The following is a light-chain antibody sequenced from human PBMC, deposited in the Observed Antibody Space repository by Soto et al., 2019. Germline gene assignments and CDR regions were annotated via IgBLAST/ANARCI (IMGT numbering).Light chain of an antibody. CDR3: MQALQPPLT. J-gene: IGKJ4*01. V-gene: IGKV2-28*01. CDR1: QSLLHSHGFTW. Sequence: IVMTQSPLSLSVTPGEPASISCRSTQSLLHSHGFTWLEWYLQKPGQSPQLLIHLGSNRASGVPDRVSGSGSGTEFTMKISRVEAEDVGFAYCMQALQPPLTFGGGTKVEI. CDR2: LGS.